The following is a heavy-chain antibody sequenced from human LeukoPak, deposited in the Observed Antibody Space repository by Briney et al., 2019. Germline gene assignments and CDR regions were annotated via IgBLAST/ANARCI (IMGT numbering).Heavy chain of an antibody. V-gene: IGHV4-34*01. CDR1: GGSFSGYY. D-gene: IGHD6-19*01. J-gene: IGHJ4*02. Sequence: PSETLSLTCAVYGGSFSGYYWSWIRQPPGKGLEWIGEINHSGSTNYNPSLKSRVTISVDTSKNQFSLKLSSVTAADTAVYYCARGPPYSSGWYTSTSYYFDYWGQGTLVTVSS. CDR3: ARGPPYSSGWYTSTSYYFDY. CDR2: INHSGST.